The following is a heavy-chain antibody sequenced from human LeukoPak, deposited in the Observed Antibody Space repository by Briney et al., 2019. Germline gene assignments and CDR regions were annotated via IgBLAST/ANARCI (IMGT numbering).Heavy chain of an antibody. CDR2: ISGSGGST. Sequence: GGSLRLSCGVSGFTFSSYAMSWVRQAPGKGLEWVSAISGSGGSTYYADSVKGRFTISRDNSKNTLYLQMNSLRAEDTAVYYCAKDLLGGYSPNNDYWGQGTLVTVSS. CDR3: AKDLLGGYSPNNDY. D-gene: IGHD3-22*01. V-gene: IGHV3-23*01. CDR1: GFTFSSYA. J-gene: IGHJ4*02.